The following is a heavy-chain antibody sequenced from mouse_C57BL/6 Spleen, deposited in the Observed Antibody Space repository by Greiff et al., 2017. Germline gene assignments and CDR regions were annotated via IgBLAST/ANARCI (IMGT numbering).Heavy chain of an antibody. Sequence: VQLVASGVVFLQPGCSLILSCAASGFTFPAYYLSWVRPPPGPALAWLGFIRNKANGYTTEYSASVKGRFTISRDNSQSILYLQMNALRAEDSATYYCARYPNYYGSSYWYFDVWGTGTTVTVSS. V-gene: IGHV7-3*01. J-gene: IGHJ1*03. CDR2: IRNKANGYTT. CDR1: GFTFPAYY. D-gene: IGHD1-1*01. CDR3: ARYPNYYGSSYWYFDV.